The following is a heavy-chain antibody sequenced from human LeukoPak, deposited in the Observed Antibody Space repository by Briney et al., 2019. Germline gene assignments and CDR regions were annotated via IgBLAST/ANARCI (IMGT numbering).Heavy chain of an antibody. CDR2: VYYTGNT. J-gene: IGHJ4*02. D-gene: IGHD3-22*01. CDR3: ARGDYYDSSGYATVFDY. V-gene: IGHV4-61*01. Sequence: SETLSLTCTVSGGSVTSGSYYWSWIRQPPGKGLEWIGYVYYTGNTDYNPSLKSRVTISVDRFKNQFSLRLSSVTAADTAVYYCARGDYYDSSGYATVFDYWGQGTLVTVSS. CDR1: GGSVTSGSYY.